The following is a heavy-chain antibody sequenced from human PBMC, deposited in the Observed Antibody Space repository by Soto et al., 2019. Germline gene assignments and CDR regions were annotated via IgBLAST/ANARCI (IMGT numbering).Heavy chain of an antibody. D-gene: IGHD7-27*01. Sequence: GGSLRLSCAASGFTFDDYAMHWVRQAPGKGLEWVSGISWNSGSIGYVDSVKGRFTISRDNAKNSLYLQMNSLRAEDTALYYCAKDRLTGDDFDAFDIWGQGTMVTVSS. CDR1: GFTFDDYA. J-gene: IGHJ3*02. CDR3: AKDRLTGDDFDAFDI. CDR2: ISWNSGSI. V-gene: IGHV3-9*01.